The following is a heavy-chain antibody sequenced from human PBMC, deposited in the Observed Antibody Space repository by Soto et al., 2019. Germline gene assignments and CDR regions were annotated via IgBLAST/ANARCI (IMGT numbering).Heavy chain of an antibody. CDR1: GYSFTSYW. CDR2: IDPSDSYT. D-gene: IGHD5-12*01. J-gene: IGHJ6*02. Sequence: PGESLKISCKGSGYSFTSYWISWVRQMPGKGLEWMGRIDPSDSYTNYSPSFQGHVTISADKSISTAYLQWSSLKASDTAMYYCARGKGDTITSTSPYYYGMDVWGQGTTVTVSS. CDR3: ARGKGDTITSTSPYYYGMDV. V-gene: IGHV5-10-1*01.